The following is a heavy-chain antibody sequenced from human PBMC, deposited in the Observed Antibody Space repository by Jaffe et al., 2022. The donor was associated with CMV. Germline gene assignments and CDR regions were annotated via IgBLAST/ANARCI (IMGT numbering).Heavy chain of an antibody. J-gene: IGHJ4*02. Sequence: EVQLVESGGGLVQPGGSLRLSCAASGFTFSSYWMSWVRQAPGKGLEWVANIKQDGSEKYYVDSVKGRFTISRDNAKNSLYLQMNSLRAEDTAVYYCARDSYYYDNLLDYWGQGTLVTVSS. D-gene: IGHD3-22*01. CDR2: IKQDGSEK. V-gene: IGHV3-7*03. CDR3: ARDSYYYDNLLDY. CDR1: GFTFSSYW.